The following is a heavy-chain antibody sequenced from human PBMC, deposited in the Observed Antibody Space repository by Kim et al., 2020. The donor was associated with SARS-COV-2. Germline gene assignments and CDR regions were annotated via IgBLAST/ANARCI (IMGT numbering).Heavy chain of an antibody. V-gene: IGHV4-34*01. J-gene: IGHJ3*02. D-gene: IGHD1-1*01. Sequence: NPTPKRRVTISVDTSKNQFSLKRSSVTAADTAVYYCARGLRVRHAFDIWGQGTMVTVSS. CDR3: ARGLRVRHAFDI.